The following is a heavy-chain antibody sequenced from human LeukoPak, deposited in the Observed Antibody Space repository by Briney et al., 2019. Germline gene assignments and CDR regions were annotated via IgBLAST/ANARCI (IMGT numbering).Heavy chain of an antibody. CDR2: INHSGST. CDR3: ARHFAYYGSGSYDWFDP. Sequence: SETLSLTCAVYGGSFSGYYWSWIRQPPGKGLEWIGEINHSGSTNYNPSLKSRVTISVDTSNNQFSLKLSSVTAADTAVYYCARHFAYYGSGSYDWFDPWGQGTLVTVSS. CDR1: GGSFSGYY. V-gene: IGHV4-34*01. J-gene: IGHJ5*02. D-gene: IGHD3-10*01.